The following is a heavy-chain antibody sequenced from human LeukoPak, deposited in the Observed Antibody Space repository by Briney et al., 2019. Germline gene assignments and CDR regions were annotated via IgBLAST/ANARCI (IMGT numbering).Heavy chain of an antibody. J-gene: IGHJ4*02. CDR3: AKGYYYGSGSYGYFDY. V-gene: IGHV3-9*01. CDR1: GFTFDDYA. D-gene: IGHD3-10*01. CDR2: ISWNSGSI. Sequence: PGGSLRLSCAASGFTFDDYAMHWVRQAPGKGLEWVSGISWNSGSIGYADSVKGRFTISRDNAKSSLYLQMNSLRAEDTALYYCAKGYYYGSGSYGYFDYWGQGTLVTVSS.